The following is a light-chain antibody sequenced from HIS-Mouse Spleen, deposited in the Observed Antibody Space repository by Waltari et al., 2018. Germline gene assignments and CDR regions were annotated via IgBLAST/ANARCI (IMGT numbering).Light chain of an antibody. V-gene: IGKV1-39*01. CDR1: QSISSY. CDR2: AAS. J-gene: IGKJ1*01. CDR3: QQSYSTPPWT. Sequence: DIQITQSPSSLSASVGDRVTITCRASQSISSYLNWYQQKPGNAPKLLIYAASSLQSGVPSRFSGSGSGTDFTFTIRSLQPEDFATYYCQQSYSTPPWTFGQGTKVEIK.